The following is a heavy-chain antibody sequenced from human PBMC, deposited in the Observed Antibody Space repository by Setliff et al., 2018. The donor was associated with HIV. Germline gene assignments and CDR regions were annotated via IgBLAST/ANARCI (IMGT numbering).Heavy chain of an antibody. Sequence: SETLSLTCTVAGGSISTSRYYWGWIRQPPGKGLEWIGSINYRGNTYYNPTLKSRAAISVDTSTNQISMKLSSVTAADTTVYYCASLDGSESPYIYYYYMDVWGKGTEVTVSS. CDR2: INYRGNT. CDR1: GGSISTSRYY. D-gene: IGHD3-10*01. CDR3: ASLDGSESPYIYYYYMDV. J-gene: IGHJ6*03. V-gene: IGHV4-39*01.